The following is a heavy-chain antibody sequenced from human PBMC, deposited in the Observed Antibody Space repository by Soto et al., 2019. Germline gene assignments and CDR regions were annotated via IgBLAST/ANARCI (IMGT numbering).Heavy chain of an antibody. D-gene: IGHD3-22*01. J-gene: IGHJ6*02. CDR1: GGTFSSYA. V-gene: IGHV1-69*01. Sequence: QVQLVQSGAEVQKPGSSVKVSCKASGGTFSSYAISWVRQAPGQGLEWMGGIIPIFGTANYAQKFQGRVTITADESTSTAYMELSSLRSEDTAVYYCASSNYYDSSCYYAHYYYGMDVWGQGTTVTVSS. CDR2: IIPIFGTA. CDR3: ASSNYYDSSCYYAHYYYGMDV.